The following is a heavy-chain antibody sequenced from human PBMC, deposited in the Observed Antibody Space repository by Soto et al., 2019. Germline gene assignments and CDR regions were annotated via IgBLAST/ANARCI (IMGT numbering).Heavy chain of an antibody. J-gene: IGHJ4*02. CDR2: INHSGST. Sequence: QVQLQQWGAGLLKPSETLSLTCAVYGGSFSGYYWTWIRQPPGTGLEWIGEINHSGSTNYNPSLNXRLTXSXHPSKNQVSLKLTSVTAADTAVYYCARDKITGLFDYWGQGTLATVSS. D-gene: IGHD2-8*02. CDR3: ARDKITGLFDY. CDR1: GGSFSGYY. V-gene: IGHV4-34*01.